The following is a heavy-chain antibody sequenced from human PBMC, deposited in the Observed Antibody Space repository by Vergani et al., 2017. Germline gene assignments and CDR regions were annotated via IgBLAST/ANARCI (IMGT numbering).Heavy chain of an antibody. CDR3: ARVYYDSSGPYYYYYYMDV. D-gene: IGHD3-22*01. CDR2: ISSSSSTI. Sequence: EVQLVESGGGLVQPGGSLRLSCAASGFTFSSYSMNWVRQAPGKGLEWVSYISSSSSTIYYADSVKGRFSISRDNAKNSLYLQMNSLRDEDTAVYYCARVYYDSSGPYYYYYYMDVWGKGP. V-gene: IGHV3-48*02. CDR1: GFTFSSYS. J-gene: IGHJ6*03.